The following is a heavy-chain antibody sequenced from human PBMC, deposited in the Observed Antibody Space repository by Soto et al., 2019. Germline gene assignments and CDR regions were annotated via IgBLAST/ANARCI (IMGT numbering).Heavy chain of an antibody. J-gene: IGHJ4*02. D-gene: IGHD1-26*01. V-gene: IGHV3-33*01. CDR1: GFTFSTYG. CDR2: IWYDGSHK. Sequence: QVQLVESGGGVVQPGRSLRLSCAASGFTFSTYGMHWVRQAPGMGLEWVAVIWYDGSHKDYADSVKGRFTISRDNSKNRLYLQMNSRRVEDTAVYYWARAVGPFDYWGQGTLVTVSS. CDR3: ARAVGPFDY.